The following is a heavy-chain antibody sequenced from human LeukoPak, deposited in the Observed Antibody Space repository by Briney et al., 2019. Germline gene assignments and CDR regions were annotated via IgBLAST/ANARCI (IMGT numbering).Heavy chain of an antibody. V-gene: IGHV4-59*01. CDR3: ARAPFQGYMDV. CDR1: GGSLSTFY. Sequence: ETPSPPCPVSGGSLSTFYWRWVPPPPREGGEWIGYIYYSGSTNYNPSLKSRLSISVDTSKNQFSLKLRSVSDADTAAYYCARAPFQGYMDVWGKGTTVTVSS. D-gene: IGHD2/OR15-2a*01. CDR2: IYYSGST. J-gene: IGHJ6*04.